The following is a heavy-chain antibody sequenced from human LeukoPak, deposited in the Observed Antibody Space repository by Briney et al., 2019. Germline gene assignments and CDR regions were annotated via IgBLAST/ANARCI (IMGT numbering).Heavy chain of an antibody. V-gene: IGHV3-7*03. D-gene: IGHD6-13*01. J-gene: IGHJ4*02. CDR3: AREPYSSSWYGGAHYFDY. CDR1: GFTLSSYW. Sequence: GGSLRLSCVASGFTLSSYWMTWVRQAPGKGLEWVAKIKPDGSKEYYVDSVKGRFTISRDNAKNSLYLQMNSLRAEDTAVYYCAREPYSSSWYGGAHYFDYWGQGTLVTVSS. CDR2: IKPDGSKE.